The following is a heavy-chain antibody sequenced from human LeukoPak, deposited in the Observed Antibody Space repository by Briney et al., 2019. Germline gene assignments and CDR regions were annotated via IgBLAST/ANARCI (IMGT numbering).Heavy chain of an antibody. Sequence: GGSLGLSCAASGFTFSSYGMHWARQAPGKGLEWVAVISYDGSNKYYADSVKGRFTISRDNSENTLYLQMNSLRAEDTAVYSCAKGIDSSGYYPTDYWGQGTLVTVSS. CDR1: GFTFSSYG. J-gene: IGHJ4*02. CDR2: ISYDGSNK. D-gene: IGHD3-22*01. CDR3: AKGIDSSGYYPTDY. V-gene: IGHV3-30*18.